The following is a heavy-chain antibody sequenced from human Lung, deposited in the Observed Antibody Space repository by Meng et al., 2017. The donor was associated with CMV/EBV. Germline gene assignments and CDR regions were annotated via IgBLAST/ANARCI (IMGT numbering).Heavy chain of an antibody. V-gene: IGHV4-4*07. D-gene: IGHD6-19*01. CDR3: ARAVADTANFDY. CDR2: LYPDGST. Sequence: EQRRESGPRLVKPSETLSVTCFVSSDSITNYFWSWVRQPAGKGLEWIGRLYPDGSTDYNPSLSSRLTLSLDTSKIRFSLKLRSVTAADTAIYYCARAVADTANFDYWGQGTLVTVSS. J-gene: IGHJ4*02. CDR1: SDSITNYF.